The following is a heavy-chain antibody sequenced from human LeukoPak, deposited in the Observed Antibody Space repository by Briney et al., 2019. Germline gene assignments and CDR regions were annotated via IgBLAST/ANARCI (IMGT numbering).Heavy chain of an antibody. J-gene: IGHJ6*03. CDR2: IRTDGTIT. Sequence: GGSLRLSCAASGFTFSTYWMHWVRQAPGKGLVWVSRIRTDGTITTYADSVKGRFTISRDNAKSTLYLQMNSLRVEDTAVYYCARGGGANYNMDVWGKGTTVTVSS. CDR1: GFTFSTYW. V-gene: IGHV3-74*01. D-gene: IGHD3-16*01. CDR3: ARGGGANYNMDV.